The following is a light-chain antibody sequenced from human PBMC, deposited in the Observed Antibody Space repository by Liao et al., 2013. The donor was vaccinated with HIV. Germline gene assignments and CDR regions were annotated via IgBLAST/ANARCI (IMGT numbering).Light chain of an antibody. CDR1: KLGDRY. CDR3: QAWDSSAVV. CDR2: QDS. J-gene: IGLJ2*01. V-gene: IGLV3-1*01. Sequence: SYELTQPPSVSVSPGQTASITCSGDKLGDRYACWYQQKPGQSPVLVIYQDSLRPSGIPERFSGSNSGNIATLTISGTQAMDEADYYCQAWDSSAVVFGGGTKLTVL.